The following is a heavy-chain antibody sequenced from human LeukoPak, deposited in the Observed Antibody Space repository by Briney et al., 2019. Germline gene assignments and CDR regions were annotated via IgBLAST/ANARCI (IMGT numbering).Heavy chain of an antibody. CDR3: ASRASGARIQLWLDY. Sequence: ASVKVSCKASGYTFTSYYMHWVRQAPGQGLEWMGIINPSGGSTSYAQKFQGRVTMTRDMSTSTVYMELSSLRSEDTAVYYCASRASGARIQLWLDYWGQGTLVTVSS. V-gene: IGHV1-46*01. D-gene: IGHD5-18*01. CDR1: GYTFTSYY. J-gene: IGHJ4*02. CDR2: INPSGGST.